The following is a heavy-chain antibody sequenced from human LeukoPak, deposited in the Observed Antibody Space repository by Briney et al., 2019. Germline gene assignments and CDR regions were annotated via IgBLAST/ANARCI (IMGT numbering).Heavy chain of an antibody. D-gene: IGHD5-24*01. CDR1: GGSISSGSYY. V-gene: IGHV4-61*02. Sequence: SETLSLTCTVSGGSISSGSYYWSWVRQPAGKGLEWIGRIYTSGSTNYNPSLKSRVTISVDTSKNQFSLKLSSVTAADTAVYYCARQGDGYNYGWFDPWGQGTLVTVSS. CDR2: IYTSGST. J-gene: IGHJ5*02. CDR3: ARQGDGYNYGWFDP.